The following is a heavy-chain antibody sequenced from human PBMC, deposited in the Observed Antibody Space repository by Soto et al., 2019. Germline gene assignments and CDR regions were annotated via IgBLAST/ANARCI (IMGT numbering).Heavy chain of an antibody. D-gene: IGHD3-3*01. CDR2: IYYSGST. CDR3: ASNILEWSLKPYYYYGMDV. J-gene: IGHJ6*02. CDR1: GGSISSGDYY. V-gene: IGHV4-30-4*01. Sequence: SETLSLTCTVSGGSISSGDYYWSWIRQPPGKGLEWIGYIYYSGSTYYNPSLKSRVTISVDTSKNQFSLKLSSVTAADTAVYYCASNILEWSLKPYYYYGMDVWGQGTTVTVSS.